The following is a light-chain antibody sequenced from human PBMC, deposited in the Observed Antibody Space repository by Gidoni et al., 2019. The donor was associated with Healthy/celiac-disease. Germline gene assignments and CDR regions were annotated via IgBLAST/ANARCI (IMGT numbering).Light chain of an antibody. CDR2: GAS. CDR3: QQYGSSPYT. J-gene: IGKJ2*01. Sequence: VLTQSPGTLSLSPGERATLSCRASQSVSSCYLAWYQQTPGQAPRLLIYGASSRATGIPDRFSGSGSGTDFTLTISRLEPEDFAVYYCQQYGSSPYTFGQGTKLEIK. V-gene: IGKV3-20*01. CDR1: QSVSSCY.